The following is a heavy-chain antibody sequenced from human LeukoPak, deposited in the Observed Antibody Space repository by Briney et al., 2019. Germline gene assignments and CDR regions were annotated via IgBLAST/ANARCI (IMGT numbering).Heavy chain of an antibody. CDR2: INSDGSST. CDR1: GFTFSSYW. V-gene: IGHV3-74*01. Sequence: PGGSLRLSCAASGFTFSSYWMHWVRQAPGKGLVWVSRINSDGSSTSYADSVKGRITISRDNVKNTLYLQMNSLRAEDTAVYYCARTVGYQLLMGYYYYVDVWGKGTTVTVSS. CDR3: ARTVGYQLLMGYYYYVDV. J-gene: IGHJ6*03. D-gene: IGHD2-2*01.